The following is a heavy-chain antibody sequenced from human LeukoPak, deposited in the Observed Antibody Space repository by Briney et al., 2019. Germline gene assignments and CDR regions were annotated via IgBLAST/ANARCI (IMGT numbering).Heavy chain of an antibody. Sequence: GASVKVSCMASGYTFTGYYMHWVRQAPGQGLEWMGWINPNSGGTNYAQKFQGRVTMTRDTSISTAYMELSRLRSDDTAVYYCARDWPYGGSGSYSPPNYYYYGMDVWGQGTTVTVSS. J-gene: IGHJ6*02. CDR1: GYTFTGYY. V-gene: IGHV1-2*02. CDR3: ARDWPYGGSGSYSPPNYYYYGMDV. D-gene: IGHD3-10*01. CDR2: INPNSGGT.